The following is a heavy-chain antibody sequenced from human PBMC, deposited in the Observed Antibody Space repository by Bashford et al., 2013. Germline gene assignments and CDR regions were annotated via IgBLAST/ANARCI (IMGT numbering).Heavy chain of an antibody. CDR3: AKDYVGDVYNWFDP. CDR1: GFTFTSYA. Sequence: GGSLRLSCAASGFTFTSYAMHWVRQAPGKGLEWVSVISTGGGDTYYADSVKGRFTISRDNSRNTLYLQMNSLRVEDTALYYCAKDYVGDVYNWFDPWGQGTQVTVSS. CDR2: ISTGGGDT. J-gene: IGHJ5*02. V-gene: IGHV3-23*01. D-gene: IGHD1-26*01.